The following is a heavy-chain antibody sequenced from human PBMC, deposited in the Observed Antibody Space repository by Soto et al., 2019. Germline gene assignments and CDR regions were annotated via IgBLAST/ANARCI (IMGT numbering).Heavy chain of an antibody. CDR2: IFSNDEN. CDR1: GFSLSNAGLG. CDR3: APTYSTSWYGFHP. V-gene: IGHV2-26*01. Sequence: QVTVKESGPVLVKPTETLTLTCTVSGFSLSNAGLGVSWIRQPPGKALEWLAHIFSNDENSYSTSLKSRLTISKDTSKIPVVLTMTIMDPVATATYFLAPTYSTSWYGFHPRAEGTLVTVSS. D-gene: IGHD6-13*01. J-gene: IGHJ5*02.